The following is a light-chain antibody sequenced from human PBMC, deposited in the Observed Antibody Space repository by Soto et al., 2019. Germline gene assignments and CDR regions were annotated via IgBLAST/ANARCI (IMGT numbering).Light chain of an antibody. CDR3: QQYYTAPLT. J-gene: IGKJ4*01. Sequence: DIVMTQSPVSLAVSLGERATINCKSSQSVFYSSNNKNYLAWYQQKPGQPPQLLIYWASTRESWVPDRFSGSGSGTDFTLTISNLQAEDGAVYYCQQYYTAPLTFGGGTKVEIK. V-gene: IGKV4-1*01. CDR2: WAS. CDR1: QSVFYSSNNKNY.